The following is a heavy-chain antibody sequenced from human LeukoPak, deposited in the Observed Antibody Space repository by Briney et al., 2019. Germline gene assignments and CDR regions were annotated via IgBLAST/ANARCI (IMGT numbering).Heavy chain of an antibody. J-gene: IGHJ4*02. D-gene: IGHD3-10*01. Sequence: SETLSLTCAVSGYFISTISSSYYWGWIRQPPGKGLEWIGSIHHGGNSYYNPSLKGRLTISVDTSKNQFSLKLSSLTAADPATYYCARQTFDSGSLFYTYWGQGTPVTVSS. CDR1: GYFISTISSSYY. V-gene: IGHV4-38-2*01. CDR3: ARQTFDSGSLFYTY. CDR2: IHHGGNS.